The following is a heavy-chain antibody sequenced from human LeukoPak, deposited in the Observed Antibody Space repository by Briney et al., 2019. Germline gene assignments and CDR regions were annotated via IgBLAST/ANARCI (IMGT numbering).Heavy chain of an antibody. V-gene: IGHV3-30*04. J-gene: IGHJ6*04. CDR2: ILYDGSTK. CDR3: AELGITMIGGV. D-gene: IGHD3-10*02. Sequence: PGGSLRLSCAASGFTFNTYSMHWVRQAPGKGLEWVSVILYDGSTKYYADSVKGRFTISRDSSKNTLYLQMNSLRAEDTAVYYCAELGITMIGGVWGKGTTVTISS. CDR1: GFTFNTYS.